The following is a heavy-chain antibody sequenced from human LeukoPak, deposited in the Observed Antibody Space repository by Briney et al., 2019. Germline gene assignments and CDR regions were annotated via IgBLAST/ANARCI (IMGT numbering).Heavy chain of an antibody. J-gene: IGHJ4*02. Sequence: SETLSLTCTVSGDSISSYYCSWIRQPPGKGLEWIGYIYYSGTTNYNPSLKSRVTIAVDTSKNQFSLKLSSVTAANTAVYYCARHSSLAHFDHWGQGSLVTVSS. CDR2: IYYSGTT. CDR3: ARHSSLAHFDH. V-gene: IGHV4-59*01. CDR1: GDSISSYY.